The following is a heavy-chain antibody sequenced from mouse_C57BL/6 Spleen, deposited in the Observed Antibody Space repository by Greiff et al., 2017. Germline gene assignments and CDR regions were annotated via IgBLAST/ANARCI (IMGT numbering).Heavy chain of an antibody. CDR1: GYAFSSYW. CDR2: IYPGDGDT. D-gene: IGHD2-2*01. V-gene: IGHV1-80*01. J-gene: IGHJ4*01. CDR3: ARGGGYDEDAMDY. Sequence: QVHVKQSGAELVKPGASVKISCKASGYAFSSYWMNWVKQRPGKGLEWIGQIYPGDGDTNYNGKFKGKATLTADKSSSTAYMQLSSLTSEDSAVYFCARGGGYDEDAMDYWGQGTSVTVSS.